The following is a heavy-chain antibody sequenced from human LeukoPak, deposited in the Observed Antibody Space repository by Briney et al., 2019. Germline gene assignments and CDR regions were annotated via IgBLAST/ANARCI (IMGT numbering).Heavy chain of an antibody. CDR3: AKGSSSSRPYYFDH. Sequence: TGGSLRLSCAASGFTFYNYAMSWVRQAPGKGLEWVSAITGSGTDTFHADSVKGRFTISRDNSESTLYLQMNSLRAEDTATYYCAKGSSSSRPYYFDHWGQGTLVTVSS. D-gene: IGHD6-6*01. CDR2: ITGSGTDT. J-gene: IGHJ4*02. CDR1: GFTFYNYA. V-gene: IGHV3-23*01.